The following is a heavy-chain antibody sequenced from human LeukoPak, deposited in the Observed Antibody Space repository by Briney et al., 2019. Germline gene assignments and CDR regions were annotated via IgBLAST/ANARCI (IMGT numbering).Heavy chain of an antibody. J-gene: IGHJ4*02. V-gene: IGHV4-59*01. D-gene: IGHD3-22*01. CDR1: GGSISSYY. CDR3: ARDRETYYYDSSGYYYVSFFDY. CDR2: IYYSGST. Sequence: PSEPLSLTCPVSGGSISSYYWSWIRKPPGKGLEWIGYIYYSGSTDYNPSLKRRVTISVDTSKKQFSPKLSSVTAADTAVYYCARDRETYYYDSSGYYYVSFFDYWGQGTLVTVSS.